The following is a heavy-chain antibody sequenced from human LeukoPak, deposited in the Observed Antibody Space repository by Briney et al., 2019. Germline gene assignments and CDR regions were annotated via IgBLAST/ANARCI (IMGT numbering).Heavy chain of an antibody. D-gene: IGHD1-1*01. CDR3: VKQAALAYDASDI. J-gene: IGHJ3*02. V-gene: IGHV3-64D*09. CDR2: ISSNGGST. Sequence: GGSLRDSCSASGFTFSSFAMHWVRQAPGKGLEYLSSISSNGGSTYYADSVKGRFTISRDNSKNTLYLQMSSLRAEDTAVYYCVKQAALAYDASDIWAQGTMVTVSS. CDR1: GFTFSSFA.